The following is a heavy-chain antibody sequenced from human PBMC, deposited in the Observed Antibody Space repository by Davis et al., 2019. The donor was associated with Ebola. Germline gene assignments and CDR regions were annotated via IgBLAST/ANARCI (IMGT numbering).Heavy chain of an antibody. J-gene: IGHJ4*02. CDR3: TSLLVRDVVPAAIPSDY. Sequence: GGSLRLSCAASGFTFSGSAMHWVRQASGKGLEWVGRIRSKANSYATAYAASVKGRFTISRDDSKNTAYLQMNSLKTEDTAVYYCTSLLVRDVVPAAIPSDYWGQGTLVTVSS. V-gene: IGHV3-73*01. CDR2: IRSKANSYAT. D-gene: IGHD2-2*01. CDR1: GFTFSGSA.